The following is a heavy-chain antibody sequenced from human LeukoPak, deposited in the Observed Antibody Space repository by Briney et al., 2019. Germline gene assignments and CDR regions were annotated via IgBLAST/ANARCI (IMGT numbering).Heavy chain of an antibody. CDR3: ARTTIAAAGYMDV. CDR2: IYSSGST. D-gene: IGHD6-13*01. V-gene: IGHV4-4*09. Sequence: SETLSLTCTVSGGSISSYYWSWIRQPPGKGLEWIGYIYSSGSTNYNPSLKSRVTISVDTSKNQFFLRLSSVTAADTAVFYCARTTIAAAGYMDVWGKGTTVTVSS. CDR1: GGSISSYY. J-gene: IGHJ6*03.